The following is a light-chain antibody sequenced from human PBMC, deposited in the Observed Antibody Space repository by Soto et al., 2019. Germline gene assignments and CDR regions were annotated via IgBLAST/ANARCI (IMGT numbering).Light chain of an antibody. V-gene: IGLV4-69*01. CDR3: QTWGTDVSV. Sequence: QLMLTQWPSASASLGASVKLTCTLSSGHSSYAIAWHQQQPEKGPRFLMRLNSDGSHNKGYGIPDRFSGSSSGAERYLTISSLQSEDEADYYCQTWGTDVSVFGGGTQLTVL. CDR2: LNSDGSH. J-gene: IGLJ7*01. CDR1: SGHSSYA.